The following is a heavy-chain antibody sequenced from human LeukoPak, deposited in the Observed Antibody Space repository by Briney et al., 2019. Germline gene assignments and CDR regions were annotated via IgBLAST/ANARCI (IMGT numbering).Heavy chain of an antibody. Sequence: PGGSLRLSCAASGFTFSCSVMHWVRQAAGKGLEWVGRIRSKRNNYATAYAASVKGRFTISRDDSKNTVYLHMDSLKTEDTALYYCSRLEDSSPIEVALDIWGQGTVVTVSS. V-gene: IGHV3-73*01. D-gene: IGHD6-13*01. J-gene: IGHJ3*02. CDR1: GFTFSCSV. CDR3: SRLEDSSPIEVALDI. CDR2: IRSKRNNYAT.